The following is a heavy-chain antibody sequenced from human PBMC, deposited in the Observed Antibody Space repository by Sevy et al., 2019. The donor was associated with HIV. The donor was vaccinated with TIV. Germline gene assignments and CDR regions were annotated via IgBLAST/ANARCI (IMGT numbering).Heavy chain of an antibody. CDR2: IWHDGSNK. J-gene: IGHJ5*02. CDR1: GFTFNFHG. Sequence: GGSLRLSCAASGFTFNFHGMHWVRQAPGKGLEWVAFIWHDGSNKYMADSVKGRFTISRDNCKNTLFLQMNSLTVEDTAVYYCARETDNSASWLDPWGQGTLVTVSS. V-gene: IGHV3-30*02. D-gene: IGHD4-4*01. CDR3: ARETDNSASWLDP.